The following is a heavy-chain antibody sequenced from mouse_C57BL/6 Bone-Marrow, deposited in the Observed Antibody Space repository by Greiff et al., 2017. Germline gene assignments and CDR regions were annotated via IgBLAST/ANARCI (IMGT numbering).Heavy chain of an antibody. CDR1: GYAFSSSW. V-gene: IGHV1-82*01. J-gene: IGHJ3*01. Sequence: QVQLKQSGPELVKPGASVKISCKASGYAFSSSWMNWVKQRPGKGLEWIGRIYPGDGDTNYNGKFKGKATLTADKSSSTAYMQLSSLTSEDSAVXFCARRFADYYGAWFAYWGQGTLVTVSA. D-gene: IGHD1-1*01. CDR3: ARRFADYYGAWFAY. CDR2: IYPGDGDT.